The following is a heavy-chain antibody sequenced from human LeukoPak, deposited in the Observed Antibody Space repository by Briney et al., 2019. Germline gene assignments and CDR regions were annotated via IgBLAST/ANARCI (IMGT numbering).Heavy chain of an antibody. CDR2: INPNSDGT. V-gene: IGHV1-2*06. CDR1: GYTFTGYY. Sequence: ASVKVSCKASGYTFTGYYMHWVRQAPGQGLEWMGRINPNSDGTNYAKKFQGRVTMTRDTSISTAYMELSRLSSDGTAVYYCARDEYCSGGSCYSGDYWGQGTLVTVSS. J-gene: IGHJ4*02. D-gene: IGHD2-15*01. CDR3: ARDEYCSGGSCYSGDY.